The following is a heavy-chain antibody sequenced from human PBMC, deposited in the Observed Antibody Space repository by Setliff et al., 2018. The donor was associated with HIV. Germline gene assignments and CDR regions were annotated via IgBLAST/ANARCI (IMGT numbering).Heavy chain of an antibody. CDR2: IFRGVTT. CDR3: ARDFRIGWAVQDYWYFDL. J-gene: IGHJ2*01. Sequence: SETLSLTCAVSGYPIIEAYYWLWIRQSPTKGLEYIGIIFRGVTTYYNPSLRSRVALSMDTSKNQFSLRLSSVTAADTAIYYCARDFRIGWAVQDYWYFDLWGRGTLVTVSS. D-gene: IGHD1-26*01. V-gene: IGHV4-38-2*02. CDR1: GYPIIEAYY.